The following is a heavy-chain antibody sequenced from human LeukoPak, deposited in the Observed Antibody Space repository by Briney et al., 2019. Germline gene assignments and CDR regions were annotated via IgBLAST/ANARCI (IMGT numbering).Heavy chain of an antibody. Sequence: SETLSLTCAAYGGSFSGYYWSWIRQPPGKGLEWIGEINHSGSTNYNPSLKSRVTISVDTSKNQFSLKLSSVTAADTAVYYCARVIYCSSTSCPSEDGMDVWGQGTTVTVSS. V-gene: IGHV4-34*01. CDR3: ARVIYCSSTSCPSEDGMDV. CDR1: GGSFSGYY. J-gene: IGHJ6*02. D-gene: IGHD2-2*01. CDR2: INHSGST.